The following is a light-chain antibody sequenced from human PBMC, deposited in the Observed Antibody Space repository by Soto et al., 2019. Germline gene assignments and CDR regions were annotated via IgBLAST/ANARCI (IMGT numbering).Light chain of an antibody. V-gene: IGLV2-11*01. J-gene: IGLJ1*01. CDR2: DVT. CDR1: SSDVGGYNC. Sequence: QSALTQPRSVSGSPGQSVTISCTGTSSDVGGYNCVSWYQHHPGKAPKLMIYDVTKRPSGVPDRFSGSKSGNTASLTISGLQAEDEAEYYCCSYAGTFYVFGTGTQLTVL. CDR3: CSYAGTFYV.